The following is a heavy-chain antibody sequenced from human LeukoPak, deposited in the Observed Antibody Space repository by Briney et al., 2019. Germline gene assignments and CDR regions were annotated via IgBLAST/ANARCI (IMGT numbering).Heavy chain of an antibody. J-gene: IGHJ3*02. Sequence: PGGSLRLSCAASGFTFSNYWMSWVRQAPGKGLEWVANIKQDGREKYYVDSVKGRFTISRDNAKNSLYLQMNSLRAEDTAVYYCARPGRLNEVPDAFDIWGQGTLVTVSS. D-gene: IGHD1-1*01. CDR3: ARPGRLNEVPDAFDI. CDR1: GFTFSNYW. V-gene: IGHV3-7*01. CDR2: IKQDGREK.